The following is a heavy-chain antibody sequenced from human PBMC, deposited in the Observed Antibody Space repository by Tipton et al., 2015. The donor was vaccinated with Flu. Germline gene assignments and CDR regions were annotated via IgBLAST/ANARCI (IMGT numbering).Heavy chain of an antibody. Sequence: SLRLSCAASGFTFSSYGMHWVRQAPGKGLEWVAVIWYDGSNKYYADSVKGRFTISRDNSKNTLYLQMNSLRAEDTAVYYCARDGKVYAHYYYMDVWGKGTTVTVSS. J-gene: IGHJ6*03. V-gene: IGHV3-33*08. CDR1: GFTFSSYG. CDR3: ARDGKVYAHYYYMDV. CDR2: IWYDGSNK. D-gene: IGHD5/OR15-5a*01.